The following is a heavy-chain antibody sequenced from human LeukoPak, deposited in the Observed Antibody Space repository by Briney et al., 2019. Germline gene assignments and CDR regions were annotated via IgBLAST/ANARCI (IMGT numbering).Heavy chain of an antibody. CDR1: GFTFSSYE. V-gene: IGHV3-48*03. J-gene: IGHJ4*02. Sequence: GGSLRLSCAASGFTFSSYEMNWVRQAPGKGLEWVSYISGSGSTIYYADSVKGRFTISRDNAKKSLYLQMNSLRAEDSAVYYCARDRLHYGEYEKTFDYWGQGTLVTVSS. CDR2: ISGSGSTI. CDR3: ARDRLHYGEYEKTFDY. D-gene: IGHD4-17*01.